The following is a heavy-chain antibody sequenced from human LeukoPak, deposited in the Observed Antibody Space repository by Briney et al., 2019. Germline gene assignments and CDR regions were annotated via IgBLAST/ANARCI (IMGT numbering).Heavy chain of an antibody. CDR2: IYYSGST. V-gene: IGHV4-59*01. J-gene: IGHJ4*02. D-gene: IGHD5-24*01. CDR1: GGSISSYY. CDR3: ARGRRDGYNFLDY. Sequence: SETLSLTCTVSGGSISSYYWSWIRQPPGKGLEWIGYIYYSGSTNYNPSLKSRVTISVDTSKNQFSLKLSSVTAADTAVYYCARGRRDGYNFLDYWGQGTLVTVSS.